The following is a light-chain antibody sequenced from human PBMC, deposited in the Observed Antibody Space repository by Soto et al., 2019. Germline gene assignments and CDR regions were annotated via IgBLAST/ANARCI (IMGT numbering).Light chain of an antibody. CDR1: QSISNW. Sequence: DIQMTQSPSSLSASVGDRVTFTCRASQSISNWLAWYQQKPGKAPKLLIYKASTLESGVPSRFSGSGSATAFTLTISSLQADDFAIYYCQQYNGYRLAFGGGTKVDIK. V-gene: IGKV1-5*03. CDR3: QQYNGYRLA. J-gene: IGKJ4*01. CDR2: KAS.